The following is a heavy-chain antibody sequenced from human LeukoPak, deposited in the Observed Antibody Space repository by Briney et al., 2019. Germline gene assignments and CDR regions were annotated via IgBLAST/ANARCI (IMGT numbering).Heavy chain of an antibody. V-gene: IGHV3-21*01. Sequence: PGGSLRLSCAASGFTFSIYSMNWVRQAPGKGLEWVSSISSSSSYIYYADSVKGRFTISRDNAKNSLYLQMNSLRAEDTAVYYCARVKYYYDSSGYYFDYWGQGTLVTVSS. CDR1: GFTFSIYS. D-gene: IGHD3-22*01. CDR2: ISSSSSYI. CDR3: ARVKYYYDSSGYYFDY. J-gene: IGHJ4*02.